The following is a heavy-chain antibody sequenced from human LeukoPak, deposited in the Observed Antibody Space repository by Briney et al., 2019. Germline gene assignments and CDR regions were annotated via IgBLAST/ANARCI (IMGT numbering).Heavy chain of an antibody. D-gene: IGHD3-3*01. Sequence: SQTLSLTCTVSGGSISSGGYYWSWIRQHPGKGLEWIGYIYYSGSTYYNPSLKSRVTISVDTSKNQLSLKLSSVTAADTAVYYCARGPGRSATTNWFDPWGQGTLVTVSS. CDR2: IYYSGST. J-gene: IGHJ5*02. V-gene: IGHV4-31*03. CDR1: GGSISSGGYY. CDR3: ARGPGRSATTNWFDP.